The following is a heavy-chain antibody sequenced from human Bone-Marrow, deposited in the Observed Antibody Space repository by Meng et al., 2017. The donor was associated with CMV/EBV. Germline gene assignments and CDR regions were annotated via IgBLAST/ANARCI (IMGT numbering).Heavy chain of an antibody. Sequence: GGSLRLSCAVSGFTFNNYNMNWVRQAPGKGLEWVSSITSSSSYIYYADSVKGRFTISRDNAKNSLYLQMHSLRADDTAVYYCARIKEAQGSDQIFDYWGQGTLVTVSS. J-gene: IGHJ4*02. D-gene: IGHD2-15*01. V-gene: IGHV3-21*01. CDR1: GFTFNNYN. CDR2: ITSSSSYI. CDR3: ARIKEAQGSDQIFDY.